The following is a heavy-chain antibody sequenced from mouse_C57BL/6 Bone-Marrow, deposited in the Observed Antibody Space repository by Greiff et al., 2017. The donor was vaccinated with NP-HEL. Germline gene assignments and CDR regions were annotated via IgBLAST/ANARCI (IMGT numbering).Heavy chain of an antibody. CDR1: GFTFSDYY. CDR3: ARQGGYDYDGGFDY. Sequence: DVKLVESGGGLVQPGGSLKLSCAASGFTFSDYYMYWVRQTPEKRLEWVAYISNGGGSTYYPDTVKGRFTISRDNAKNTLYLQMSRLKSEDTAMYYCARQGGYDYDGGFDYWGQGTTLTVSS. CDR2: ISNGGGST. D-gene: IGHD2-4*01. V-gene: IGHV5-12*01. J-gene: IGHJ2*01.